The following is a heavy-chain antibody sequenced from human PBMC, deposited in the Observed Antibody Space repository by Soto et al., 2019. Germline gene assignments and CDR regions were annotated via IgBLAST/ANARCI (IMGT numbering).Heavy chain of an antibody. CDR1: GGTFSTDS. Sequence: QVQLVQSGAEVKKPGSSVKVSCKASGGTFSTDSISWVRQAPGQGLEWMGGIIPMFGTANNAQKFQGRVTITADESTSTAYMGLGSLRSEDTAVYFCAREIDGYYGMDVWGQGTTVTVAS. CDR3: AREIDGYYGMDV. V-gene: IGHV1-69*12. J-gene: IGHJ6*02. CDR2: IIPMFGTA.